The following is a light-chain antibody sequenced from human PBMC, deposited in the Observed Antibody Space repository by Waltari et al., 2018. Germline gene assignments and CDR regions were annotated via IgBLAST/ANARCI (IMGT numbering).Light chain of an antibody. Sequence: IMLTQSPAPLSLSQGERATLSCRASKSISRYLAWYQQRPGQAPRLLIYAASTRATGIPDRFSGSGSGTDFSLTISGLEPEDSAVYYCQHHVRLPATFGQGTKVEIK. CDR2: AAS. CDR1: KSISRY. CDR3: QHHVRLPAT. V-gene: IGKV3-20*01. J-gene: IGKJ1*01.